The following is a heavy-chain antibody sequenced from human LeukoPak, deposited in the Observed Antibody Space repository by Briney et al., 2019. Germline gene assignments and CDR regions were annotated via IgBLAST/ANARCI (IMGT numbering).Heavy chain of an antibody. Sequence: ASVKVSCKASGYTFTGHYMHWVRQAPGQGLEWMGWINPNSGGTNYAQKFQGRVTMTRDTSISTAYMELSRLRSDDTAVYYCAREFLDYGQAFGIWGQGTMVTVSS. CDR2: INPNSGGT. CDR3: AREFLDYGQAFGI. CDR1: GYTFTGHY. J-gene: IGHJ3*02. V-gene: IGHV1-2*02. D-gene: IGHD4-17*01.